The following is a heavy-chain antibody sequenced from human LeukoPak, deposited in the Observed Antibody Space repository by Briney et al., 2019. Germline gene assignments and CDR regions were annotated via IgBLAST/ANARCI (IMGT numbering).Heavy chain of an antibody. CDR1: GFTFTNAW. D-gene: IGHD5-12*01. V-gene: IGHV3-15*01. CDR2: IKSKTHGGTT. CDR3: TTAGYSGYDWNY. Sequence: PGGSLRLSCAASGFTFTNAWMSWVRQAPRKGLEWVGRIKSKTHGGTTDYAAPVKGRFTISRDDSKNTLYLQMNSLKAEDTAVYYCTTAGYSGYDWNYWGQGALVTVSS. J-gene: IGHJ4*02.